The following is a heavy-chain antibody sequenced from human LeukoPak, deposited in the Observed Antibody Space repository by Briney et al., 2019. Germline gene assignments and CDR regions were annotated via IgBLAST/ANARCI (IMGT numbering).Heavy chain of an antibody. Sequence: GGSLRLSCAASEFLFSDYAFHWVRQAPGKGLEWVSYISSSGSTIYYADSVKGRFTISRDNAKNSLYLQMNSLRAEDTAVYYCAELGITMIGGVWGKGTTVTISS. CDR1: EFLFSDYA. CDR3: AELGITMIGGV. CDR2: ISSSGSTI. J-gene: IGHJ6*04. V-gene: IGHV3-48*03. D-gene: IGHD3-10*02.